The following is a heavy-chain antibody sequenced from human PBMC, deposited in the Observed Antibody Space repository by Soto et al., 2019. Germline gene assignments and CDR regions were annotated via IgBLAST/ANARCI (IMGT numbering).Heavy chain of an antibody. CDR3: ARHAYDFWSGHPNPRYYYGMDV. Sequence: PGESLQISCKGSGYRFTSYWIGWVRQMTGKGLEWMGIIYPGDSNTRYSPSLQGQVTISVDKSISTAYLQWSSLKATDTAMYYCARHAYDFWSGHPNPRYYYGMDVWGQGTTVTVSS. CDR1: GYRFTSYW. V-gene: IGHV5-51*01. J-gene: IGHJ6*02. D-gene: IGHD3-3*01. CDR2: IYPGDSNT.